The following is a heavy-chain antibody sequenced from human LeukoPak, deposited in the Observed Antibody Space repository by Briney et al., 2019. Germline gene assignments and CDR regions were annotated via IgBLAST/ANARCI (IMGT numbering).Heavy chain of an antibody. J-gene: IGHJ4*02. V-gene: IGHV3-11*05. Sequence: PGGSLRLSCAASGFTFSNYDMHWVRQAPGKGLEWGSYISSSSSYTNYADSVKGRFTISRDNAKNSLYLQMNSLRAEDTAVYYCARDGMYYYDSSGYSRWGQGTLVTVSS. CDR2: ISSSSSYT. D-gene: IGHD3-22*01. CDR1: GFTFSNYD. CDR3: ARDGMYYYDSSGYSR.